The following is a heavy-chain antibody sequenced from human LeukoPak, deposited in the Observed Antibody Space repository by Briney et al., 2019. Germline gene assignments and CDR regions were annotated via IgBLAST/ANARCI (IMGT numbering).Heavy chain of an antibody. CDR1: GFSSCA. J-gene: IGHJ3*02. D-gene: IGHD3-10*01. CDR3: AKAGTDYYGDAFDI. Sequence: PGGSLRLSCAASGFSSCAMSWVRQGPGKGLEWVSAISGTGGSTFYADSVKGRFTISRDNSKNSLYLQMNSLRAEDTALYYCAKAGTDYYGDAFDIWGQGTMVTVSS. V-gene: IGHV3-23*01. CDR2: ISGTGGST.